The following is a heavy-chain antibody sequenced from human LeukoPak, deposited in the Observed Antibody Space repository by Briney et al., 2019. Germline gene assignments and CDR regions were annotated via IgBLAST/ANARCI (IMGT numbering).Heavy chain of an antibody. Sequence: PGGSLRLSCAASGFTFSSYGMHWVRQAPGKGLEWVAVIWYDGSNKYYADSVKGRFTISRDNSKNTLYLQMNSLRAEDTAVYYCAKSVDLTVVRRGYFDYWGQGTLVTVSS. CDR2: IWYDGSNK. CDR1: GFTFSSYG. J-gene: IGHJ4*02. CDR3: AKSVDLTVVRRGYFDY. D-gene: IGHD4-23*01. V-gene: IGHV3-33*06.